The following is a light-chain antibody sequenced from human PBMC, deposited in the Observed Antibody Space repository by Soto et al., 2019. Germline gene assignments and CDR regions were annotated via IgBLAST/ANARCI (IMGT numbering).Light chain of an antibody. J-gene: IGKJ3*01. CDR2: AAS. V-gene: IGKV1-39*01. CDR3: QQSYGFT. Sequence: DIPMTQSPSSLSASVGDRVTITCRASQSISSYLNWYQQKPGKAPKLLIYAASSLQSGVPSRFSGSGSGTDFTLTISSLQPEDFATYYCQQSYGFTFGPGTKVDIK. CDR1: QSISSY.